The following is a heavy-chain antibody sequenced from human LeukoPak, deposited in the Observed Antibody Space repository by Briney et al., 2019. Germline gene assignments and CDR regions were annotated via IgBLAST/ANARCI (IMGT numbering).Heavy chain of an antibody. CDR1: GVSISSGSNY. J-gene: IGHJ4*02. CDR3: ARSVTYYYGSGSYGN. V-gene: IGHV4-39*07. CDR2: INHSGST. Sequence: PSETLSLTCSVSGVSISSGSNYWSWIRQPPGKGLEWIGEINHSGSTNYNPSLKSRVTISVDTSKNQFSLKLSSVTAADTAVYYCARSVTYYYGSGSYGNWGQGTLVTVSS. D-gene: IGHD3-10*01.